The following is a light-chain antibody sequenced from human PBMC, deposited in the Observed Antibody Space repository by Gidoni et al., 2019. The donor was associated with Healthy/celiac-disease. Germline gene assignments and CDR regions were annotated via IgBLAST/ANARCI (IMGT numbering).Light chain of an antibody. CDR2: SAS. CDR1: QSVSSSY. CDR3: QQYGSSPLWT. V-gene: IGKV3-20*01. Sequence: EIVLTPSPGTLSLSPGERATLSCRASQSVSSSYLAWYQQKPGQAPRLLIYSASSRATGIPDRFSGSGSGTDFALTISRLEPEDLAVYYCQQYGSSPLWTFGQGTKVEIK. J-gene: IGKJ1*01.